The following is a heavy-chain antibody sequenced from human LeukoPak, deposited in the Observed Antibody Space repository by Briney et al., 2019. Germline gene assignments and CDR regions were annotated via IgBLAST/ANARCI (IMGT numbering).Heavy chain of an antibody. Sequence: SETLSLTCTVSGSSISSSSYYWGWIRQPPGKGLEWIGSIYYSGSTYYNPSLKSRVTISVDTSKNQFSLKLSSVTAADTAVYYCARGIAARPLPINWFDPWGQGTLVTVSS. CDR3: ARGIAARPLPINWFDP. CDR1: GSSISSSSYY. CDR2: IYYSGST. V-gene: IGHV4-39*07. J-gene: IGHJ5*02. D-gene: IGHD6-6*01.